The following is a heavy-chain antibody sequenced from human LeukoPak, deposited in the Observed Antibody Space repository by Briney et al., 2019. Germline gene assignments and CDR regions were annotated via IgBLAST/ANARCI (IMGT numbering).Heavy chain of an antibody. D-gene: IGHD6-19*01. CDR3: ARVPHWGSGWYKL. Sequence: SVKVSCKASGYTFNSYDINWVRQATGQGLEWMGWMNPNSGNTGYAQKFQGRVTMTRNTSISTAYMELSSLRSEDTAVYYCARVPHWGSGWYKLWGQGTLVTVSS. CDR1: GYTFNSYD. J-gene: IGHJ4*02. V-gene: IGHV1-8*01. CDR2: MNPNSGNT.